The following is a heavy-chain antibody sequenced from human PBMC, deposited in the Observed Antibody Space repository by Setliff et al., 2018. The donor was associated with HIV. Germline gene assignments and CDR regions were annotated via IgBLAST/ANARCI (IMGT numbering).Heavy chain of an antibody. J-gene: IGHJ5*02. Sequence: LPETLSLTCTVSGDSITNSMHYWSWIRQPPGKGLEFIGSIHYNDGKTYYNAALRSRVTISADTPKNQFSLKLNSVTAADTAVYYCASRIYYYDSSRVLREEGFDPWGQGTLVTVSS. CDR2: IHYNDGKT. CDR3: ASRIYYYDSSRVLREEGFDP. V-gene: IGHV4-39*01. D-gene: IGHD3-22*01. CDR1: GDSITNSMHY.